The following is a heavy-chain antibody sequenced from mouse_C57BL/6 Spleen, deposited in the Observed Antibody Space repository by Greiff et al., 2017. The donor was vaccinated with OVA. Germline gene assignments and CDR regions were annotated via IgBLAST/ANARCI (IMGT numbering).Heavy chain of an antibody. CDR3: ALQYYGYAMDY. CDR2: ISYDGSN. D-gene: IGHD1-2*01. CDR1: GYSITSGYY. Sequence: ESGPGLVKPSQSLSLTCSVTGYSITSGYYWNWLRQFPGNKLEWMGYISYDGSNNYNPSLKNRISITRDTSKNQFFLKLNSVTTEDTATYYCALQYYGYAMDYWGQGTSVTVSS. J-gene: IGHJ4*01. V-gene: IGHV3-6*01.